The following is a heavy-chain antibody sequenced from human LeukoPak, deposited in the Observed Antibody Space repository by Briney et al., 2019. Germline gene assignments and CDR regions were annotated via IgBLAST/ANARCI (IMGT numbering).Heavy chain of an antibody. V-gene: IGHV3-21*01. D-gene: IGHD6-13*01. CDR3: AKAGSEYSSSWYLCDY. J-gene: IGHJ4*02. Sequence: PGGSLRLSCAASGFTFSGYVMTWVRQAPGKGLECVSSITFSSSHIYYADSVKGRFTISRDNSKNTLYLQMNSLRAEDTAVYYCAKAGSEYSSSWYLCDYWGQGTLVTVSS. CDR2: ITFSSSHI. CDR1: GFTFSGYV.